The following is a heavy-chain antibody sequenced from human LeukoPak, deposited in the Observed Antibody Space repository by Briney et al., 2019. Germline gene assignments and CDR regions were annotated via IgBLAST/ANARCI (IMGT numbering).Heavy chain of an antibody. V-gene: IGHV4-4*07. CDR2: IYTNGNT. CDR1: GGSISSYY. J-gene: IGHJ6*03. Sequence: SETLSLTCTVSGGSISSYYWSWIRQPAGKGMGWIGRIYTNGNTNYNPSLKSRVTMSVDTSKNQFSLKLNSVTAADTAVYYCARGGSSFPRYMDVWGKGTTVTVSS. CDR3: ARGGSSFPRYMDV. D-gene: IGHD6-13*01.